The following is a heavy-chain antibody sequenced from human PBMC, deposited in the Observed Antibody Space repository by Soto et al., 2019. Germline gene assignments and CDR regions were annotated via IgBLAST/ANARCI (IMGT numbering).Heavy chain of an antibody. CDR3: VHRRDGYNSAFFDY. D-gene: IGHD5-12*01. CDR1: GGTFSSYA. V-gene: IGHV1-69*13. J-gene: IGHJ4*02. Sequence: SVKVSCKASGGTFSSYAFSWVRQAPGLGLEWMGGIIRIFHTATYAQKFQGRVTITADESTSTAYMELISLTSDDTAVYYCVHRRDGYNSAFFDYWGQGTLVTV. CDR2: IIRIFHTA.